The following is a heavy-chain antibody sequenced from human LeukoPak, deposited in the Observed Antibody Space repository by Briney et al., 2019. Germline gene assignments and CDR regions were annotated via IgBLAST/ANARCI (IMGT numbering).Heavy chain of an antibody. CDR1: GFTFSSYA. D-gene: IGHD3-3*01. Sequence: GGSLRLSCAAFGFTFSSYAMSWVRQAPGKGLEWVSAISGSGGSTYYADSVKGRFTISRDNSKNTLYLQMNSLRAEDTAVYYCAKGGTIFGVVIVDYFDYWGQGTLVTVSS. CDR3: AKGGTIFGVVIVDYFDY. CDR2: ISGSGGST. V-gene: IGHV3-23*01. J-gene: IGHJ4*02.